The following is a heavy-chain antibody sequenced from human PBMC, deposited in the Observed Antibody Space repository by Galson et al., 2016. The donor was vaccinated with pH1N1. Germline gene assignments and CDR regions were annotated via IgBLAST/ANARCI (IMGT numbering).Heavy chain of an antibody. J-gene: IGHJ4*02. CDR2: INTLGGMT. CDR1: GYTFTSYY. CDR3: DRDLVRLRDF. Sequence: SVKVSCKASGYTFTSYYFHWVRQAPGRGLQCMGVINTLGGMTTYTHNFQERLTMTIDASTNTVYRELTSLGSEDTAVYYCDRDLVRLRDFWGQGTLVTVSS. V-gene: IGHV1-46*01. D-gene: IGHD6-13*01.